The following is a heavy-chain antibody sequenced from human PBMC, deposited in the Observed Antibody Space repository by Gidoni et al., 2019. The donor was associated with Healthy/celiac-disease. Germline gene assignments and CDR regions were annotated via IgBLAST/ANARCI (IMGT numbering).Heavy chain of an antibody. D-gene: IGHD2-15*01. CDR3: ARQGVVVAVVDY. Sequence: QLQLQESGPGLVKPSETLSLTCTVSGRSISSSSYYWGWIRQPPGKGLEWIGSIYYSGSTYYNPSLKSRVTISVDTSKNQFSLKLSSVTAADTAVYYCARQGVVVAVVDYWGQGTLVTVSS. CDR1: GRSISSSSYY. J-gene: IGHJ4*02. V-gene: IGHV4-39*01. CDR2: IYYSGST.